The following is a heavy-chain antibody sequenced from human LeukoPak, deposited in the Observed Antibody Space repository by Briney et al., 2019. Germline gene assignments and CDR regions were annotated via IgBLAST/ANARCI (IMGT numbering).Heavy chain of an antibody. D-gene: IGHD5-12*01. J-gene: IGHJ4*02. CDR2: IIPIFGTA. V-gene: IGHV1-69*05. CDR3: ARGIGGYNYFDY. CDR1: GGTSSSYA. Sequence: ASVKVSCKASGGTSSSYAISWVRQAPGQGLEWMGGIIPIFGTANYAQKFQGRVTITTDESTSTAYMELSSLRSEDTAVYYCARGIGGYNYFDYWGQGTLVTVSS.